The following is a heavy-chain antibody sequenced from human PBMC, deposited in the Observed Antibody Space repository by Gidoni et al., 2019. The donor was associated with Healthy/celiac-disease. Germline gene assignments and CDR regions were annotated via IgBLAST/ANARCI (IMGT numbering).Heavy chain of an antibody. D-gene: IGHD5-12*01. CDR2: INHSGIT. Sequence: QVQLPQWGAGLLKPSETLSLTCAGYGGSFRGYYWSWIRQPPGKGLEWIGEINHSGITNYNPSLNSRVTISVDTSKNQFALKLSSVTAADTAVYYCASRSGYDYSNWFDPWGQGTLVTVSS. CDR1: GGSFRGYY. V-gene: IGHV4-34*01. CDR3: ASRSGYDYSNWFDP. J-gene: IGHJ5*02.